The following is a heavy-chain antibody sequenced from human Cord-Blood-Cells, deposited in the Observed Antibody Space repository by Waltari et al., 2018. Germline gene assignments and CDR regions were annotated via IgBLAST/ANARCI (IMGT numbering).Heavy chain of an antibody. D-gene: IGHD2-8*02. CDR1: GFTFSSYS. J-gene: IGHJ4*02. V-gene: IGHV3-21*01. CDR3: TPLVGY. Sequence: EVQLVESGGGLVKAVGYLRLSCAAAGFTFSSYSMTWVRQAPGKGREGVSTSSRSSSYIYYADSVKCRFTTSRDNAKKSLYLQMNSLSAEDTAVYYCTPLVGYWGQGTLVTVSS. CDR2: SSRSSSYI.